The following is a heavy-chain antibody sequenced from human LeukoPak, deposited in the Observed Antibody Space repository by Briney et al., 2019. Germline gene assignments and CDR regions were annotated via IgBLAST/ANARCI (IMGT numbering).Heavy chain of an antibody. CDR1: GFTFSSYW. Sequence: GGSLRLSCAASGFTFSSYWMSWVRQAPGKGLEWVANIKQDGSEKYYVDSVKGRFTISRDNAKNSLYLQMNSLRAEDTAVYYCARADDYYDSSGYDAFDIWGQGTMATVSS. J-gene: IGHJ3*02. D-gene: IGHD3-22*01. V-gene: IGHV3-7*05. CDR2: IKQDGSEK. CDR3: ARADDYYDSSGYDAFDI.